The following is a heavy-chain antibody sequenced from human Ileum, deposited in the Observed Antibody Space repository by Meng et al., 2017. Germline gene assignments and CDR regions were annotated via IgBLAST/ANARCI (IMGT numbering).Heavy chain of an antibody. V-gene: IGHV6-1*01. D-gene: IGHD6-19*01. CDR2: TYYMSKCNY. Sequence: QHSIPGLGKTMHPLLRTFANTGDVTPCPTADWTWFSQSPSRGLGWLGSTYYMSKCNYEYAVSVKSRISVTPDTSKNQFSLQLNSVTPEDTAVYFCARENSGWFFWGQGALVTVSS. J-gene: IGHJ4*02. CDR1: GDVTPCPTAD. CDR3: ARENSGWFF.